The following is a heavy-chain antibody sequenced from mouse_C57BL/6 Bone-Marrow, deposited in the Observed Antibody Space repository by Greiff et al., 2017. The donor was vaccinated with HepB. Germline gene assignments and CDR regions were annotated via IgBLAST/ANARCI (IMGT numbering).Heavy chain of an antibody. CDR1: GFTFSSYA. J-gene: IGHJ1*03. D-gene: IGHD1-1*01. V-gene: IGHV5-4*03. Sequence: EVKLVESGGGLVKPGGSLKLSCAASGFTFSSYAMSWVRQTPEKRLEWVATISDGGSYTYYPDNVKGRFTISRDNAKNNLYLQMSHLKSEDTAMYYCASDRAGSSPYWYFDVWGTGTTVTVSS. CDR2: ISDGGSYT. CDR3: ASDRAGSSPYWYFDV.